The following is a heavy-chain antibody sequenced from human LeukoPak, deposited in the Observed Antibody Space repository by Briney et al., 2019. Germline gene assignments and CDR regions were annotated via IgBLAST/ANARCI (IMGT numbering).Heavy chain of an antibody. Sequence: GGSLRLSCAASGFTFRSYWMRWVRQAPGKGLEWVANIKQDGSEKYYVDSVKGRFTISRDNAKNSLYLQMNSLRAEDTAVYYCARAGSFDYWGQGTLVTVSS. J-gene: IGHJ4*02. D-gene: IGHD3-10*01. CDR2: IKQDGSEK. CDR1: GFTFRSYW. V-gene: IGHV3-7*04. CDR3: ARAGSFDY.